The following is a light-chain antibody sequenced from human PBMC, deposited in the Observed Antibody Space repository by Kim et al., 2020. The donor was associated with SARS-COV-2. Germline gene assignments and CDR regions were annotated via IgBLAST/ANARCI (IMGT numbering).Light chain of an antibody. Sequence: SSELTQDPAVSVALGQTVRITCQGDNFRIYYASWYQQKPGQAPVLVMYGKNNRPSGIPDRFSGSSSGNTASLTITGAQAEDEADYYCNSPDNSGDSFVFATGTKVTVL. J-gene: IGLJ1*01. V-gene: IGLV3-19*01. CDR3: NSPDNSGDSFV. CDR1: NFRIYY. CDR2: GKN.